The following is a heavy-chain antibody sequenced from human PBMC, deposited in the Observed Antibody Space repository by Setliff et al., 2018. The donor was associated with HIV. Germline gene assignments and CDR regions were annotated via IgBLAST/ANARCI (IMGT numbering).Heavy chain of an antibody. D-gene: IGHD1-26*01. CDR3: ARSQWEVPILSWFDP. J-gene: IGHJ5*02. V-gene: IGHV3-30*01. CDR1: GFIFSSYA. CDR2: MSYDGNNK. Sequence: GGSLRLSCAASGFIFSSYAMHWVRQAPGKGLEWVAVMSYDGNNKYYSDSVKGRFTISRDNSKHTLFLQMDSLNREDTALYFCARSQWEVPILSWFDPWGQGTLVTVSS.